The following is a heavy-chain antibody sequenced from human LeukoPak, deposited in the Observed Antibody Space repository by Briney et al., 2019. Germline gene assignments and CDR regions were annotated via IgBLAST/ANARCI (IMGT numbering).Heavy chain of an antibody. V-gene: IGHV4-59*01. Sequence: SSETLSLTCTVSGGSSSSYYWSWIPQPPGKGLEWLGNIYYSGSTNYNPSLKSRVTISVDTSKNQFSLKLTSVTAADTAVYYCARRAAGGGWYFDLWGRGTLVTVSS. CDR2: IYYSGST. J-gene: IGHJ2*01. CDR3: ARRAAGGGWYFDL. D-gene: IGHD6-13*01. CDR1: GGSSSSYY.